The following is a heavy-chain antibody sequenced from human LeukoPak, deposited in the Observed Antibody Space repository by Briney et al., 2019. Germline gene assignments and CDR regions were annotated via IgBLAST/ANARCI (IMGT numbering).Heavy chain of an antibody. D-gene: IGHD4-17*01. J-gene: IGHJ4*02. CDR2: IRYDGSNK. CDR3: AKEWGGLTTVTTGNFDY. V-gene: IGHV3-30*02. Sequence: PGGSLRLSCAASGFTFSSYGMHWVRQAPGKGLEWVAFIRYDGSNKYYADSVKGQFTISRDNSKNTLYLQMNSLRAEDTAVYYCAKEWGGLTTVTTGNFDYWGQGTLVTVSS. CDR1: GFTFSSYG.